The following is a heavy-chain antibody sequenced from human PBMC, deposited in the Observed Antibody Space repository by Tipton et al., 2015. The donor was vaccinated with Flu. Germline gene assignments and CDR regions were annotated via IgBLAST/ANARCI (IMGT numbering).Heavy chain of an antibody. CDR3: ARETMDDYGDNWFDP. J-gene: IGHJ5*02. CDR1: GGSISSGNNY. CDR2: MFNSGTT. Sequence: TLSLTCIVSGGSISSGNNYWGWIRQPAGKGLEWIGHMFNSGTTNYNPSLMSRVTISADTSKNQFSLKLSSVTAADTAMYYCARETMDDYGDNWFDPWGQGTLVTVSS. D-gene: IGHD4-17*01. V-gene: IGHV4-61*09.